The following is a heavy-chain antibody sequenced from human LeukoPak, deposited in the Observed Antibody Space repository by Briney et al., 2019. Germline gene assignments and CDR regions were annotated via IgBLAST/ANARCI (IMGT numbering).Heavy chain of an antibody. CDR2: IKPDGNEE. V-gene: IGHV3-7*01. CDR3: ARSQGAYDT. J-gene: IGHJ4*02. D-gene: IGHD5-12*01. Sequence: PGGSLRLSCAGSGFTFSYYWMSWVRQAPGKGLELVAKIKPDGNEEYCVESVEGRFTISRDNAKNPLYLQMDSLRVDDTAVYYCARSQGAYDTWGQGTQVTVSS. CDR1: GFTFSYYW.